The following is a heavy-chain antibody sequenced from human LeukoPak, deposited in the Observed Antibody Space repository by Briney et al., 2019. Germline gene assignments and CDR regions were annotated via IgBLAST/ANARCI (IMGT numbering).Heavy chain of an antibody. CDR3: AKDVSSGWFSY. CDR2: ISYDGSNK. Sequence: GGSLRLSCAASGFTFSSYGMHWVRQAPGKGLEWVAVISYDGSNKYYADSVKGRFTISRDNSKNTLYLQMNSLRAEDTAVYYCAKDVSSGWFSYWGQGTLVTVSS. CDR1: GFTFSSYG. D-gene: IGHD6-19*01. V-gene: IGHV3-30*18. J-gene: IGHJ4*02.